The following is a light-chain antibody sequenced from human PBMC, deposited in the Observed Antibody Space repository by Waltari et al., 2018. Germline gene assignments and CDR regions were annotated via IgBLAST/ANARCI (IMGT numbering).Light chain of an antibody. CDR1: QSVLYSSNNKNY. Sequence: DIVMTQSPDSLAVSLGERATINCKSRQSVLYSSNNKNYFAWYQQKPGQPPKLLIYWASTRESGVPDRFSGSGSGTDFTLTISSLQAEDVAVYYCQQYYSIPPTFGGGTKVEIK. J-gene: IGKJ4*01. CDR3: QQYYSIPPT. CDR2: WAS. V-gene: IGKV4-1*01.